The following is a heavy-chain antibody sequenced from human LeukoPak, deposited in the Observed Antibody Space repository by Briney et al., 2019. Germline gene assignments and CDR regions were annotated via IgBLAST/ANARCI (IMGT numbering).Heavy chain of an antibody. V-gene: IGHV1-2*06. D-gene: IGHD6-19*01. Sequence: ASVKVSCKASGYTFTGYYMHWVRQAPGQGLEWTGRINPNSGGTNYAQKFQGRVTMTRDTSISTAYMELSRLRSDDTAVYYCARSPFRSGWYTGDYWGQGTLVTVSS. CDR3: ARSPFRSGWYTGDY. CDR2: INPNSGGT. J-gene: IGHJ4*02. CDR1: GYTFTGYY.